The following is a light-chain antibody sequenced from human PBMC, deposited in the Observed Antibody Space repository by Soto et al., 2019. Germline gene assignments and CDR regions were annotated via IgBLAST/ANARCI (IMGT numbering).Light chain of an antibody. CDR2: DAS. CDR3: QQYNSYPLK. Sequence: DIQMTQSPSTLSASVGDRVTITCRASQSISSWLAWYHQKPGKAPKLLIYDASSLESGVPSRFTGGGSGTEFTLTISSLQPDDCATYYRQQYNSYPLKFGQGTKVQIK. CDR1: QSISSW. J-gene: IGKJ1*01. V-gene: IGKV1-5*01.